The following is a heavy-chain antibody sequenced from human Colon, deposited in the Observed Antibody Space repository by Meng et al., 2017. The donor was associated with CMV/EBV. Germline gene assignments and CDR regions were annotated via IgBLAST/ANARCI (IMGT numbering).Heavy chain of an antibody. CDR1: GFTFSSYS. D-gene: IGHD4-11*01. V-gene: IGHV3-21*01. Sequence: GESLKISCAASGFTFSSYSMNWVRQAPGKGLEWVSSISSSSSYIYFADSVKGRFTISRDNAKNSLYLQMNSLRAEDTAVYYCASSSNYGGYFDYWGQGTLVTVSS. CDR3: ASSSNYGGYFDY. J-gene: IGHJ4*02. CDR2: ISSSSSYI.